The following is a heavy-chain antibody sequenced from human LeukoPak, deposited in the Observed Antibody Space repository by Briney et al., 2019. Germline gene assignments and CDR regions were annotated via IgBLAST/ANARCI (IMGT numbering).Heavy chain of an antibody. J-gene: IGHJ4*02. CDR3: ARGGNRFGGFYFDY. CDR2: IHHSGRS. Sequence: PSYTLSLTCTVSADSLSSGGHYWAWIRQFPGKALESIGFIHHSGRSRHNPSLKDRVAISVDTSRQQFALTLSSVTAADTAMYYCARGGNRFGGFYFDYWGQGIQVIVSS. CDR1: ADSLSSGGHY. D-gene: IGHD3-10*01. V-gene: IGHV4-31*03.